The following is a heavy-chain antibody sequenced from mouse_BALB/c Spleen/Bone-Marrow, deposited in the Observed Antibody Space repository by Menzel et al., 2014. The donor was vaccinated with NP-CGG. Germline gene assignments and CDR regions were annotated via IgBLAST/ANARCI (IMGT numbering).Heavy chain of an antibody. CDR2: IFPGDGDT. J-gene: IGHJ1*01. Sequence: VQLQQSGAEPARPGSSVKLSCKASGYTFTTYWMQWIKQRPGEGLDWIGAIFPGDGDTRKTQKFKVKATLTANKSSSTAYWQLSTLTSEDAAVNYVARCGFISTTWYIDVWGVGTTVTVSS. D-gene: IGHD1-2*01. CDR3: ARCGFISTTWYIDV. CDR1: GYTFTTYW. V-gene: IGHV1-87*01.